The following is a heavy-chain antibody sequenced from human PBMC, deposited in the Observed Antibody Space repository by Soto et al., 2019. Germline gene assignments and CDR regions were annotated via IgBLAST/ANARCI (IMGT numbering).Heavy chain of an antibody. CDR1: GFTFSSYA. Sequence: GGSLRLSCAASGFTFSSYAMSWVRQAPVKGLEWVSAISASGGSTYYADSVKGRFTISRDNSKNTLYLQMNSLRAEDTAVYYCAKDPHYDFWSGYSISFDYWGQGTLVTVSS. V-gene: IGHV3-23*01. CDR3: AKDPHYDFWSGYSISFDY. CDR2: ISASGGST. J-gene: IGHJ4*02. D-gene: IGHD3-3*01.